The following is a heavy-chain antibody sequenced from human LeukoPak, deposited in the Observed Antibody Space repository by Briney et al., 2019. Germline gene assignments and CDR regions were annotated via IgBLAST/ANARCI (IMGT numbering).Heavy chain of an antibody. CDR2: ISYDGSNK. J-gene: IGHJ6*03. CDR1: RFTFSSYG. CDR3: AKRLLYYYYYMDV. Sequence: GGSLRLSCAASRFTFSSYGMHWVRQAPGKGLEWVAVISYDGSNKYYADSVKGRFTISRDNSKNTLYLQMNSLRAEDTAVYYCAKRLLYYYYYMDVWGKGTTVTVSS. V-gene: IGHV3-30*18. D-gene: IGHD5-18*01.